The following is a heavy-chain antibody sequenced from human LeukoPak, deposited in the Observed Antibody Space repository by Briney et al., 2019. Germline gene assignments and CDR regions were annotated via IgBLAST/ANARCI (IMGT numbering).Heavy chain of an antibody. CDR3: ARVRIAAAVRVFDY. Sequence: PSQTLSLTCTVSGGSISSGGYYWSWIRQPPGKGLEWIGYIYHSGSTYYNPSLKSRVTISVDRSKNQFSLKLSSVTAADTAVYYCARVRIAAAVRVFDYWGQGTLVTVSS. D-gene: IGHD6-13*01. V-gene: IGHV4-30-2*01. J-gene: IGHJ4*02. CDR1: GGSISSGGYY. CDR2: IYHSGST.